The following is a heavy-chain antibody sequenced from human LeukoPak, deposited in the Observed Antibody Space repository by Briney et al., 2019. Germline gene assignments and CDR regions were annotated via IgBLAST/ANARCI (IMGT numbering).Heavy chain of an antibody. CDR2: IYYSGST. CDR1: GGSISSYY. D-gene: IGHD4-17*01. Sequence: SETLSLTCTVSGGSISSYYWSWIRQPPGKGLEWIGYIYYSGSTNYNPSLKSRVTISVDTSKNQFSLKLSSVTAADTAVYYCARHAPVLYTVTTSGWFDPWGQGTLVTVSS. CDR3: ARHAPVLYTVTTSGWFDP. V-gene: IGHV4-59*08. J-gene: IGHJ5*02.